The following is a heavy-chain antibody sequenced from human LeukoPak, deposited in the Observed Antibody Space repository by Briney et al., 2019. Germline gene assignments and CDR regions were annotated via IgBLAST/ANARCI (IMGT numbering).Heavy chain of an antibody. CDR3: ARARGYSGYDVFDY. CDR2: IFYSGRT. V-gene: IGHV4-59*01. CDR1: GFTFSDYY. D-gene: IGHD5-12*01. Sequence: GSLRLSCAASGFTFSDYYMSWIRQPPGKGLEWIGYIFYSGRTNYNPSLKSRVTMSVDTSKNQFSLKLSSVTAADTAVYYCARARGYSGYDVFDYWGQGTLVTVSS. J-gene: IGHJ4*02.